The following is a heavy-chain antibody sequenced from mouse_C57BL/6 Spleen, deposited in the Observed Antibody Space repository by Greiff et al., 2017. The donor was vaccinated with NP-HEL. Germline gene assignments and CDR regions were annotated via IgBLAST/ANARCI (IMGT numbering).Heavy chain of an antibody. Sequence: EVQLQESGPELVKPGASVKISCKASGYSFTGYYMNWVKQSPEKSLEWIGEINPSTGGTTYNQKFKAKATLTVDKSSSTAYMQLKSLTSEDSAVYYCAREGYYGSSYWYFDVWGTGTTVTVSS. CDR1: GYSFTGYY. CDR3: AREGYYGSSYWYFDV. CDR2: INPSTGGT. D-gene: IGHD1-1*01. J-gene: IGHJ1*03. V-gene: IGHV1-42*01.